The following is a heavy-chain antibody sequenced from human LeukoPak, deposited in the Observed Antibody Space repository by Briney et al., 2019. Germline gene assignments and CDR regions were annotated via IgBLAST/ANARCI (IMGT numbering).Heavy chain of an antibody. Sequence: GGSLRLSCAAPGFTSDDSGMSWGRQAPGKGLEWVSGINWNGGSTGYADSVKGRFTISRDNAKNSLYLQMNSLRAEDTALYYCARATRYFDRSGAVHNCFAPWGQGTLVTVSS. V-gene: IGHV3-20*04. J-gene: IGHJ5*02. CDR1: GFTSDDSG. D-gene: IGHD3-3*01. CDR2: INWNGGST. CDR3: ARATRYFDRSGAVHNCFAP.